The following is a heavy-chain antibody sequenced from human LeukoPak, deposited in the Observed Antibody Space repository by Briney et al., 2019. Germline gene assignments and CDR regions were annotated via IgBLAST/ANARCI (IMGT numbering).Heavy chain of an antibody. CDR3: ARRYFDY. CDR1: GFTFSDYW. V-gene: IGHV3-7*03. Sequence: GGSLRLSCAASGFTFSDYWMHWVRQAPGKGLEWVASIKQDGSEKYYVDSVKGRFTISRDNAKNALFLQMNSLRAEDTAVYYCARRYFDYWGQGTLVTVSS. CDR2: IKQDGSEK. J-gene: IGHJ4*02.